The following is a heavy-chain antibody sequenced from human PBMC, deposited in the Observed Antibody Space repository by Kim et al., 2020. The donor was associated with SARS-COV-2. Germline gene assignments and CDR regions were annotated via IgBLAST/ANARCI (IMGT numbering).Heavy chain of an antibody. D-gene: IGHD4-17*01. CDR3: ARDRYGDYDYYYYGMDV. J-gene: IGHJ6*02. Sequence: VKGRFTLSRDNSKSPLYLQMNSLRAEDTAVYYCARDRYGDYDYYYYGMDVWGQGTTVTVSS. V-gene: IGHV3-30*07.